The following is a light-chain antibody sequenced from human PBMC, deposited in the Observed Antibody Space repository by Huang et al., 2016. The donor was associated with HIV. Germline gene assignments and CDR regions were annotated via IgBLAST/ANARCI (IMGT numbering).Light chain of an antibody. CDR1: QSVGVF. V-gene: IGKV3-15*01. Sequence: EIVMTQPPATLSMSPGERATLSCRASQSVGVFLAWYQHKPGQAPRLLIYHGSTRATGVPARFSGSGSGTEFTLTISSLQSEDCAVYFCQQYNTWPWTFGQGTKVEIK. J-gene: IGKJ1*01. CDR2: HGS. CDR3: QQYNTWPWT.